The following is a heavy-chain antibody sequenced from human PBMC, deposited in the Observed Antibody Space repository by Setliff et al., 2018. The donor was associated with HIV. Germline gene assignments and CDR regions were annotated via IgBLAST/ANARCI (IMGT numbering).Heavy chain of an antibody. D-gene: IGHD2-15*01. CDR1: GGTFSSYG. J-gene: IGHJ4*02. CDR2: IIPMFGTA. V-gene: IGHV1-69*13. Sequence: SVKVSCKASGGTFSSYGINWVRQAPGQGLERMGGIIPMFGTANYAQKFQGRVTITADESTSTVYMELTRLRSEDTAVYYCARTLGYCSGGSCYLDYWGQGTLVTVSS. CDR3: ARTLGYCSGGSCYLDY.